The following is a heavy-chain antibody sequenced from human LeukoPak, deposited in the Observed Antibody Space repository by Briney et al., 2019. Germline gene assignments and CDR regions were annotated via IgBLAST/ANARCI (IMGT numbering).Heavy chain of an antibody. CDR3: VRLLDVDY. V-gene: IGHV3-74*01. Sequence: GGSLRLSCAASGFTFSNYWMHWVRQAPGKGLVWVSRINSDGSITDYAGSVQGRFTISRDNAKNTVYLQMRSLRAEDTAVYYCVRLLDVDYWGQGTLVTVSS. CDR2: INSDGSIT. D-gene: IGHD3-3*01. J-gene: IGHJ4*02. CDR1: GFTFSNYW.